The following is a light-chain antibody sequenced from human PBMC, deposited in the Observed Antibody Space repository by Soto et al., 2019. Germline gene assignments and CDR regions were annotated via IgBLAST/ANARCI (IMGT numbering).Light chain of an antibody. Sequence: QPVLTQPASVSGSPGQSITISCTGTSSDVGGYNYVSRYQQHPGKAPKLMIYDVSNRPSGVSNRFSGSKSGNTASLTISGLQAEDEADYYCSSYTSSTTRVFGTGTKLTVL. J-gene: IGLJ1*01. CDR3: SSYTSSTTRV. CDR1: SSDVGGYNY. CDR2: DVS. V-gene: IGLV2-14*01.